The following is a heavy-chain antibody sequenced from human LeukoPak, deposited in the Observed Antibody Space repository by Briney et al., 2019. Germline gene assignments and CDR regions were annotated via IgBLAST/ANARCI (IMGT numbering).Heavy chain of an antibody. CDR1: GYTFTGYY. J-gene: IGHJ4*02. CDR3: ARGTERYYYDSSGYQPPDY. D-gene: IGHD3-22*01. V-gene: IGHV1-2*04. CDR2: FNPNSGGT. Sequence: ASVKVSCKASGYTFTGYYMHWVRQAPGQGLEWMGWFNPNSGGTNYAQKFQGWVTMTRDTSISTAYMELSRLRSDDPAVYYCARGTERYYYDSSGYQPPDYWGQGTLVTVSS.